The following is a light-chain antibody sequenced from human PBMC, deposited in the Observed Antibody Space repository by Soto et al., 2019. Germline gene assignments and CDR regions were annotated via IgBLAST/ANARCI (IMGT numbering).Light chain of an antibody. V-gene: IGLV2-14*01. J-gene: IGLJ1*01. CDR2: EVR. CDR3: ISHRGSDTSYV. Sequence: QSVLTQPASVSGSPGQSITISCTGTSSDIGSYNYVAWYQQFPGKTPKLIIYEVRNRPSGVSFRFSGSKSGNTASLTISGLQAEDEADYYCISHRGSDTSYVFGTGTKVTVL. CDR1: SSDIGSYNY.